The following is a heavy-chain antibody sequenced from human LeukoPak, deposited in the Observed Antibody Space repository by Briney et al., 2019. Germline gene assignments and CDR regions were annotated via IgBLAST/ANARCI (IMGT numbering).Heavy chain of an antibody. CDR1: GGSISSYY. CDR2: IYYSGST. Sequence: SETLSLTCTVSGGSISSYYWSWIRQPPGKGLEWIGYIYYSGSTNYNPSLKSRVTISVDTSKNQFSLKLSSVTAADTAVYYCARAYRFGECFDYWGQGTLVTVSS. V-gene: IGHV4-59*01. CDR3: ARAYRFGECFDY. D-gene: IGHD3-10*01. J-gene: IGHJ4*02.